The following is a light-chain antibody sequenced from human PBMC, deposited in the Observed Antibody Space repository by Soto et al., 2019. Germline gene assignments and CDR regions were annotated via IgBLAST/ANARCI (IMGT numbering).Light chain of an antibody. Sequence: DIQMTQSPSSLSTSVGNRVTITCQASQDIGNYLNWYQQKPGKAPKLLIYDASNLETGVPSRFSGGGSGTDFPFTISSLQPEDIATYYCQHYYNLPLTFGGGTKVEIK. CDR2: DAS. CDR1: QDIGNY. CDR3: QHYYNLPLT. V-gene: IGKV1-33*01. J-gene: IGKJ4*01.